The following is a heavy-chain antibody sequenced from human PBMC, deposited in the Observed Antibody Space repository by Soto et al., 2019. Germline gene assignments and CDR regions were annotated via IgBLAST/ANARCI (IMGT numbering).Heavy chain of an antibody. J-gene: IGHJ6*03. CDR1: GFTFSSYW. CDR3: ARGLGYCSSTSCLHFHYYYYMDV. CDR2: IKQDGSEK. V-gene: IGHV3-7*01. D-gene: IGHD2-2*01. Sequence: EVQLVEAGGGLVQPGGSLRLSCAASGFTFSSYWMSWVRQAPGKGLEGVANIKQDGSEKYYGDSLKGRFTISRDNAKNSLYLQMNSLRAEDTAVYYCARGLGYCSSTSCLHFHYYYYMDVWGKGTTVTVSS.